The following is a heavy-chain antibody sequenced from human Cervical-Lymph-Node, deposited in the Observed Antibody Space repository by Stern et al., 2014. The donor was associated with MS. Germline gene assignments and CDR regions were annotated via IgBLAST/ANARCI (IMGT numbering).Heavy chain of an antibody. D-gene: IGHD6-13*01. CDR2: IKPLFGTA. J-gene: IGHJ4*02. CDR3: ARHQAGIAAN. V-gene: IGHV1-69*01. Sequence: VQLVESGAEVKRPESSVKVSCKASGGSLSTLDISWVRQAPGQGLEWVGDIKPLFGTANYAQKFKGRVTITADESTSTVYMELSSLKSEDTAIYFCARHQAGIAANWGQGTLVTVTS. CDR1: GGSLSTLD.